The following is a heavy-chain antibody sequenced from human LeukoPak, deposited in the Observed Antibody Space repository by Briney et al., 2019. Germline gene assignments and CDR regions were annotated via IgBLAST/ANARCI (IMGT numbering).Heavy chain of an antibody. V-gene: IGHV3-66*01. CDR2: IYSGGST. J-gene: IGHJ4*02. Sequence: PGGSLRLSCAASGFTVSSNYMSWVRQAPGKGLEWVSVIYSGGSTYYADSVKGRFTISRDNSKNTLYLQMNSLRAEDTAVYYCASYGSGSYGIYWGQGTLVTVSS. D-gene: IGHD3-10*01. CDR3: ASYGSGSYGIY. CDR1: GFTVSSNY.